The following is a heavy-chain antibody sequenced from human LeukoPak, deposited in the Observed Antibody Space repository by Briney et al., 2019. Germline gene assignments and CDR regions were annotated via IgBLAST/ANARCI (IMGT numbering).Heavy chain of an antibody. CDR3: AKDRSAAAGMDY. CDR2: IWSDSSQK. V-gene: IGHV3-30*02. Sequence: LPGGSLRLSCAASGFAFNTYGMHWIRQAPGKGLEWVAVIWSDSSQKYYVDSMKGRCTISRDNSKDTLYLQMNSLRAEDTAVYYCAKDRSAAAGMDYWGQGTLVTVSS. CDR1: GFAFNTYG. J-gene: IGHJ4*02. D-gene: IGHD6-13*01.